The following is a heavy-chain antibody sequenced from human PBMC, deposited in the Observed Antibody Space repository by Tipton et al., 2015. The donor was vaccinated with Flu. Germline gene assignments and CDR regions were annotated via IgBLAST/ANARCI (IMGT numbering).Heavy chain of an antibody. Sequence: QLVQSGAEVKKPGASVKVSCKASGYTFTSYGISWVRQAPGQGLEWMGWISAYNGNTNYAQKLQGRVTMTTDTSTSTAYMELRSLRSDDTAVYYCARDSYYYDSSGYGVLNYYYGMDVWGQGTPVTVSS. CDR2: ISAYNGNT. J-gene: IGHJ6*02. D-gene: IGHD3-22*01. V-gene: IGHV1-18*01. CDR3: ARDSYYYDSSGYGVLNYYYGMDV. CDR1: GYTFTSYG.